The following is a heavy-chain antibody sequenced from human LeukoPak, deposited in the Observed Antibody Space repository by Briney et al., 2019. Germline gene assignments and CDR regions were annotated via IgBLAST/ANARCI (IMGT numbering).Heavy chain of an antibody. CDR2: IYHSGST. V-gene: IGHV4-38-2*02. CDR3: ARDYGGGSYFGWYYYYGMDV. CDR1: GYSISSGYY. Sequence: SETLSLTCTVSGYSISSGYYWGWIRQPPGKGLEWIGSIYHSGSTYYNPSLKSRVTISVDTSKNQFSLKLSSVTAADTAVYYCARDYGGGSYFGWYYYYGMDVWGQGTTVTVSS. J-gene: IGHJ6*02. D-gene: IGHD1-26*01.